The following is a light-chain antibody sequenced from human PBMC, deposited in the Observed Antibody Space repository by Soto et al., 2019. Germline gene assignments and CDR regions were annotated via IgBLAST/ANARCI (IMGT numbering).Light chain of an antibody. CDR3: QQRNNWPGT. J-gene: IGKJ1*01. CDR2: STS. V-gene: IGKV3-11*01. Sequence: EIVLTQSPVTLSLSPGDSATLSCRASRSISSSYLAWYQQKPGQAPRLLIYSTSNRATGIPARFSGSGSGTDFTLTISSLEPEDFAVYYCQQRNNWPGTFGQGTKVDIK. CDR1: RSISSSY.